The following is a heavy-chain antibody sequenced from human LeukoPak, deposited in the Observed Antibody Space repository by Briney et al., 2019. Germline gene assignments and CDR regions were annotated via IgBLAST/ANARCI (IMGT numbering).Heavy chain of an antibody. CDR1: GFSFSNYA. D-gene: IGHD1-7*01. Sequence: GGSLRLSCAASGFSFSNYAMSWVRQAPGKGLEWVSAISGRGANTYYADSVKGRFTISRDNSKNTLYMQMNSLRAEDTAVYYCARTTNSKTDYWGQGTLVTVSS. CDR2: ISGRGANT. CDR3: ARTTNSKTDY. V-gene: IGHV3-23*01. J-gene: IGHJ4*02.